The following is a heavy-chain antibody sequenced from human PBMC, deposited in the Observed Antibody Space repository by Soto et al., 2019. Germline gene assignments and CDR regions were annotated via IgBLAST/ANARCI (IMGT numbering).Heavy chain of an antibody. Sequence: PSETLSLTCAVYGGSFSGYYWSWIRQPPGKGLEWIGEINHSGSTNYNPSLKSRVTISVDTSKNQFSLKLSSVTAADTTVYYCERDRFSSLAAVAKGRLFWFERWGQVTLLGVCS. CDR3: ERDRFSSLAAVAKGRLFWFER. CDR1: GGSFSGYY. J-gene: IGHJ5*02. CDR2: INHSGST. D-gene: IGHD6-13*01. V-gene: IGHV4-34*01.